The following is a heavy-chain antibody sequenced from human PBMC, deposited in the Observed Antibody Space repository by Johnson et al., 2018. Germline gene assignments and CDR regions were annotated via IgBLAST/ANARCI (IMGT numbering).Heavy chain of an antibody. Sequence: VQLLESGGGVVQPGRSLRLSCAASGFTFSSYGMHWVRQAPGKGLEWVAVISYAGSNKYYADSVKGRVTISRDNSKNTLYLQMNSLRAEDTAVYYCAKEGLGDPYYSYYYMDVWGKGTTVTVAS. CDR3: AKEGLGDPYYSYYYMDV. CDR1: GFTFSSYG. D-gene: IGHD2-21*02. CDR2: ISYAGSNK. J-gene: IGHJ6*03. V-gene: IGHV3-30*18.